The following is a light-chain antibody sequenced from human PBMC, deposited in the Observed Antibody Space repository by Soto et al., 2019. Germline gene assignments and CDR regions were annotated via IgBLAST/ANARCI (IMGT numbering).Light chain of an antibody. V-gene: IGLV2-14*01. J-gene: IGLJ3*02. CDR3: SSYSTSSWV. Sequence: QSVLTQPASLSGSPGQSITISCTGTRSDVGGYNFVSWFQQHPGKAPKLVIFEVSSRPSGISNRFSGSKSGNTAYLTVSGLQHEDEADYYCSSYSTSSWVFGGGTKLTVL. CDR2: EVS. CDR1: RSDVGGYNF.